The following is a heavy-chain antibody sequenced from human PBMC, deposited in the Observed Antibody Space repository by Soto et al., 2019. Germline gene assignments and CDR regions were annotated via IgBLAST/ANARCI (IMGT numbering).Heavy chain of an antibody. CDR1: GGTFSSYA. CDR2: IIPIFGTA. D-gene: IGHD3-9*01. V-gene: IGHV1-69*12. CDR3: ASPHKTPLLTGSNIPPRVEYYFDY. Sequence: QVQLVQSGAEVKKPGSSVKVSCKASGGTFSSYAISWVRQAPGQGLEWMGGIIPIFGTANYAQKFQGRVTITADESTSTAYMELSSLRSEDTAVYYCASPHKTPLLTGSNIPPRVEYYFDYWGQGTLVTVSS. J-gene: IGHJ4*02.